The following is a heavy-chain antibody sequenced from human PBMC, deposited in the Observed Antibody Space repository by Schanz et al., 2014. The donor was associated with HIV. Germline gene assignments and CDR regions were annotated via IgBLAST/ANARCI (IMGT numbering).Heavy chain of an antibody. J-gene: IGHJ4*02. Sequence: VQLVESGGGVVQPGKSLRLSCAASGFSFSSYGMHWVRQAPGKGLEWVAFISYDGSVKSYGDSVKGRFTISRDNVKNSLYLQMNTVTAEDTAIYFCTRDVLYYGGYYFDSWGQGILVTVSS. CDR2: ISYDGSVK. V-gene: IGHV3-30*03. CDR3: TRDVLYYGGYYFDS. CDR1: GFSFSSYG. D-gene: IGHD1-26*01.